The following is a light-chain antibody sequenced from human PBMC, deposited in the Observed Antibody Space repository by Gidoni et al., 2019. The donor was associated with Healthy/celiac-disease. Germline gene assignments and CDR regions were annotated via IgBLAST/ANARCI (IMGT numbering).Light chain of an antibody. CDR1: QSVSSN. V-gene: IGKV3-15*01. CDR2: GAS. J-gene: IGKJ4*01. CDR3: QQYNNWPPRT. Sequence: EIVMTPSPATLSVSPGERATLSCRASQSVSSNLAWYQQKPGQAPRLLIYGASTRATGIPARFSGSGSGTEFTLTISSLKSEDFAVYYCQQYNNWPPRTFGGGTKVEIK.